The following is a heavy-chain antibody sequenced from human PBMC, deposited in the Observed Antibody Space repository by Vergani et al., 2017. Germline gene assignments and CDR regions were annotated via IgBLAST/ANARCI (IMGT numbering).Heavy chain of an antibody. CDR3: ARVNTETNGHLYYYYYMDV. CDR2: IAHTGRP. V-gene: IGHV4-34*01. Sequence: QVQLQQWGGGLLKPSETLSLTCVVNGGSFTSYHWTWIRQSPGEGLEWVGDIAHTGRPDFNPSLKSRLTMSVDKSRNQYSLTLNSVTATDKAIYFCARVNTETNGHLYYYYYMDVWGQGTAVT. J-gene: IGHJ6*03. CDR1: GGSFTSYH. D-gene: IGHD4-11*01.